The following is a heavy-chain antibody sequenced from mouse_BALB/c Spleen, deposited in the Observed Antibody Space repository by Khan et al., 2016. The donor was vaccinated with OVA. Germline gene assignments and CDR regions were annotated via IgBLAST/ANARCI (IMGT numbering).Heavy chain of an antibody. V-gene: IGHV9-3-1*01. CDR1: GYTFTNYG. CDR3: ARSNSYWYFDV. Sequence: QIQLVQSGPELKKPGETVKISCKASGYTFTNYGMNWVKQAPGKGLKWMGWINTYTGEPTYADDFKGRVALSLETSASTAYLQINNLKNEATSTYFCARSNSYWYFDVWGAGTTVTVSS. D-gene: IGHD4-1*02. J-gene: IGHJ1*01. CDR2: INTYTGEP.